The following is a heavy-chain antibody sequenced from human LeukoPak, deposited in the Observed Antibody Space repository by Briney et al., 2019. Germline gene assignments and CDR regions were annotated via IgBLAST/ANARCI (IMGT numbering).Heavy chain of an antibody. J-gene: IGHJ3*02. V-gene: IGHV1-2*02. CDR2: INPNSGGT. CDR3: AREVVVMPLLSGGAFDI. D-gene: IGHD3-22*01. CDR1: GYTFTGYY. Sequence: GASVKVSCKASGYTFTGYYMHWVRQAPGQGLEWMGWINPNSGGTNYAQRFQGRVTMTRDTSFITAYMELSRLRSDDTAVYYCAREVVVMPLLSGGAFDIWGQGTMVTVSS.